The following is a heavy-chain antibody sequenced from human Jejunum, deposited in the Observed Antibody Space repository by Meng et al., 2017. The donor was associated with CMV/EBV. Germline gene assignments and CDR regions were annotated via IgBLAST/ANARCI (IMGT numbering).Heavy chain of an antibody. CDR2: IHDTGST. V-gene: IGHV4-30-4*08. CDR3: ARGSIFVSFDS. Sequence: QVLLQESGQGLGKPSQTLSLTCSFPGGSLGSGDYYWSWIRQPPGKGLEWIGYIHDTGSTSHNPSLKSRVDISLGTSKNQFSLTLNSVTAEDTAVYFCARGSIFVSFDSWGQGTLVTVSS. J-gene: IGHJ4*02. D-gene: IGHD3-3*01. CDR1: GGSLGSGDYY.